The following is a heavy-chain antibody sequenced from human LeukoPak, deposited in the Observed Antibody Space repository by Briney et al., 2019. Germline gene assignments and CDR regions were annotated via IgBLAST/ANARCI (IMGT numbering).Heavy chain of an antibody. V-gene: IGHV1-8*03. Sequence: GASVKVSCKAFGYTFTSYDINWGRQATGQGLEWMGWMNPNSGNTGYAQKFQGRVTITRNTSISTAYMELSSLRSEDTAVYYCARGGRYFDWLLPYYYYYMDVWGKGTTVTVSS. CDR2: MNPNSGNT. J-gene: IGHJ6*03. CDR3: ARGGRYFDWLLPYYYYYMDV. D-gene: IGHD3-9*01. CDR1: GYTFTSYD.